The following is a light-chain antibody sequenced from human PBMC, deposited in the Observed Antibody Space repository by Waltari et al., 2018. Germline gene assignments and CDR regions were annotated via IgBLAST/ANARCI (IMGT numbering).Light chain of an antibody. J-gene: IGLJ2*01. V-gene: IGLV4-69*01. CDR2: LNSDGSH. CDR3: QTWGTVL. CDR1: SGHSRYA. Sequence: QLVLTQSPSASASLGASVKLPCTLSSGHSRYAIASHQQQPEKGPRFLMNLNSDGSHSKGDGIPDRVSGSSSGAERYLTISSLQSEDEADYYCQTWGTVLFGGGTKLTVL.